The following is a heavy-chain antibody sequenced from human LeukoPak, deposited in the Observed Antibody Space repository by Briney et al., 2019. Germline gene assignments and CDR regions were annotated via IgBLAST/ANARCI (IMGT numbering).Heavy chain of an antibody. V-gene: IGHV3-64D*06. CDR2: ISSNGGGT. D-gene: IGHD6-13*01. J-gene: IGHJ4*02. Sequence: GGSLRLSCSASGFTLSSYAMHWVRQAPGRGLEYVSAISSNGGGTYYADSVKGRFTISRDNSKNTLYLQMSSLIAEDTAVYYCVKGRSSKISAAWDYWGQGTLVTVSS. CDR3: VKGRSSKISAAWDY. CDR1: GFTLSSYA.